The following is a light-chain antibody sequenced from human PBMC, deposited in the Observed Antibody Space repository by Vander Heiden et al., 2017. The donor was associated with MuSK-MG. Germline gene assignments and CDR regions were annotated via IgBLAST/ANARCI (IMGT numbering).Light chain of an antibody. CDR2: EVS. J-gene: IGLJ1*01. V-gene: IGLV2-23*02. CDR3: CSYAGLNSYV. Sequence: QSALTQPASVSGSPGQSITFSCTGTSSDIGTYNLVSWYQQNPGKAPKLMIYEVSRRPSGISYRFSGSKSGNSASLTISGLQAEDEADYFCCSYAGLNSYVFGTGTKVTVL. CDR1: SSDIGTYNL.